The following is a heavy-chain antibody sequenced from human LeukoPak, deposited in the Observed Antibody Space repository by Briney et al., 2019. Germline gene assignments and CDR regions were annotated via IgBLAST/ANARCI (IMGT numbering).Heavy chain of an antibody. CDR2: IYHSGST. CDR1: GGSISSDY. V-gene: IGHV4-59*04. D-gene: IGHD1-26*01. CDR3: ASRAQWELTFDY. J-gene: IGHJ4*02. Sequence: PSETLSLTCTVSGGSISSDYWSWIRQPPGKGLEWIGYIYHSGSTYYNPSLKSRVTISVDRSKNQFSLKLSSVTAADTAVYYCASRAQWELTFDYWGQGTLVTVSS.